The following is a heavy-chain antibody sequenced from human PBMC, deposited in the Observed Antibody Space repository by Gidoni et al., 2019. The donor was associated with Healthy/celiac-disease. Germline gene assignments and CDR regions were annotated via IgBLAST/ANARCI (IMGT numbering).Heavy chain of an antibody. V-gene: IGHV4-34*01. CDR3: ARSRFDY. Sequence: WIRQPPGKGLEWIGEINHSGSTNYNPSLKSRVTISVDTSKNQFSLKLSSVTAADTAVYYCARSRFDYWGQGTLVTVSS. J-gene: IGHJ4*02. CDR2: INHSGST.